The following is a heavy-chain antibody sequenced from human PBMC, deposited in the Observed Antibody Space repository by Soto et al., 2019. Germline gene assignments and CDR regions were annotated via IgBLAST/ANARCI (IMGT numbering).Heavy chain of an antibody. J-gene: IGHJ5*02. V-gene: IGHV2-5*08. CDR1: GGSIRSSHTST. D-gene: IGHD4-17*01. CDR2: IYWDDDK. CDR3: AHVTVTHNWFDP. Sequence: TLSLTCSVSGGSIRSSHTSTYWTWIRQPPGKALEWLALIYWDDDKRYSPSLKSRLTITKDTSKNQVVLTMTNMDPVDTATYYCAHVTVTHNWFDPWGQGTLVTVSS.